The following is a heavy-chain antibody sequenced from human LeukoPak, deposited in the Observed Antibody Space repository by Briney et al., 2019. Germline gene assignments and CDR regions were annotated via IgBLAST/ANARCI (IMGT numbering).Heavy chain of an antibody. CDR2: MNPNSGNT. Sequence: ASVKVSCKASGYTFTSYDINWVRQATGQGLEWLGWMNPNSGNTGYAQNFQGRVTKTRDTSIDTAYMELTSLRYEDTAVYYCARDYYGSKSSSFDPWGQGTLVTVPS. V-gene: IGHV1-8*01. CDR3: ARDYYGSKSSSFDP. D-gene: IGHD3-10*01. J-gene: IGHJ5*02. CDR1: GYTFTSYD.